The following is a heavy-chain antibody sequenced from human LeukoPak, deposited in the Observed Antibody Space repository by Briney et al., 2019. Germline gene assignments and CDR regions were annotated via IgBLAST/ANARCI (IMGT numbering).Heavy chain of an antibody. D-gene: IGHD2-15*01. Sequence: PGGSLRLSCAASGFTFSNYAMSWVRQAPGKGLEWVSAISGSGGNTYYADSVKGRFTISRDNSKNTLYLQMNNLRAEDTAVYYCSKDWVIGFRDIVVVVAATSDAFDIWGQGTMVTVSS. J-gene: IGHJ3*02. CDR1: GFTFSNYA. CDR3: SKDWVIGFRDIVVVVAATSDAFDI. CDR2: ISGSGGNT. V-gene: IGHV3-23*01.